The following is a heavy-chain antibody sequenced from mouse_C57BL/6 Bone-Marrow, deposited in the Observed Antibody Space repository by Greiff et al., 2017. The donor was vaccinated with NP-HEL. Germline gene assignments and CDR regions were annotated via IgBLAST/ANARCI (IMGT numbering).Heavy chain of an antibody. CDR3: ATNWDFDY. J-gene: IGHJ2*01. V-gene: IGHV5-17*01. Sequence: EVQLVESGGGLVKPGGSLKLSCAASGFTFSDYGMHWVRQAPEKGLEWVAYISSGSRTIYYADTVKGRFTISRDNAKNTLFLQMTSLRSEDTAMYYCATNWDFDYWGQGTTLTVSS. D-gene: IGHD4-1*01. CDR2: ISSGSRTI. CDR1: GFTFSDYG.